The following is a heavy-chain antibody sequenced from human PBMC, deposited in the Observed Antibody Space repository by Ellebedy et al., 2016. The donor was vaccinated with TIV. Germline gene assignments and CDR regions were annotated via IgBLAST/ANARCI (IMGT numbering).Heavy chain of an antibody. D-gene: IGHD3-10*01. Sequence: GESLKISCKGSGYSFTSYWIGWVRQMPGKGLEWMGIIYPGDSDTRYSPSFQGQVTISADKSISTAYLQWSSLKASDTAMYYCARLGPWFGELLHPVDHNWLTPGAREPWSPSPQ. CDR3: ARLGPWFGELLHPVDHNWLTP. J-gene: IGHJ5*02. CDR1: GYSFTSYW. CDR2: IYPGDSDT. V-gene: IGHV5-51*01.